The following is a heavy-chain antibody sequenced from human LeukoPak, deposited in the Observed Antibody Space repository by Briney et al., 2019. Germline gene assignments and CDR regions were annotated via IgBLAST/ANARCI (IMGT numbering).Heavy chain of an antibody. CDR1: GGTFSSYA. J-gene: IGHJ3*02. D-gene: IGHD4-17*01. CDR2: FDPEDGGT. V-gene: IGHV1-24*01. CDR3: ATVPLLDPVTPGGAFDI. Sequence: ASVKVSCKASGGTFSSYAISWVRQAPGKGLEWMGGFDPEDGGTIYAQKFQGRVTMTEDTSTDTAYMELSSLRSEDTAVYYCATVPLLDPVTPGGAFDIWGQGTMVTVSS.